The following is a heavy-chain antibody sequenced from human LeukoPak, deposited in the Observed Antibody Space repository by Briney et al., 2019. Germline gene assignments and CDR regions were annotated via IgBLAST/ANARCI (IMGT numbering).Heavy chain of an antibody. D-gene: IGHD3-10*01. CDR3: ARDGSGSYYRVGPPKLNWFDP. CDR1: GYSISNDYS. Sequence: SETLSLTCTVSGYSISNDYSWGWIRQPPGKGLEWVGTIYHGGSTYYHPSLKSRVTISVDTSNNQFSLKLSSVTAADTAVYYCARDGSGSYYRVGPPKLNWFDPWGQGTLVTVSS. V-gene: IGHV4-38-2*02. J-gene: IGHJ5*02. CDR2: IYHGGST.